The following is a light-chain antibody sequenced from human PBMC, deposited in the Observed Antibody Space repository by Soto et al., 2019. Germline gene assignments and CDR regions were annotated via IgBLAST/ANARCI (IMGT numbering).Light chain of an antibody. CDR1: QSVSTS. CDR2: DAS. V-gene: IGKV3-11*01. J-gene: IGKJ5*01. Sequence: ETVLTQSPATLSLSPGERATLSCRASQSVSTSLAWYQQKPGQAPRLLIYDASNRATGIPGGFSGSGSGTDFTLTISSLEPEDSAFYYCQQRSDLITFGQGTRLEIK. CDR3: QQRSDLIT.